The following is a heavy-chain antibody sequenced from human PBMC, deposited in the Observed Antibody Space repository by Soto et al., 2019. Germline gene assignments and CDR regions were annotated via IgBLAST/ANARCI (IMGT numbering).Heavy chain of an antibody. D-gene: IGHD3-10*01. Sequence: QVQLVQSGAELKKPGASVKVSCKASGYTFSNYDMNWVRPSTGQGPEWIGWVNPNNGDTGYAQKFQGRVTLTTDISTNTAYMKLTSLRSEDTASYYYAKVSRKGSAIDFDYLGQGTLITVSS. CDR1: GYTFSNYD. J-gene: IGHJ4*02. CDR3: AKVSRKGSAIDFDY. CDR2: VNPNNGDT. V-gene: IGHV1-8*01.